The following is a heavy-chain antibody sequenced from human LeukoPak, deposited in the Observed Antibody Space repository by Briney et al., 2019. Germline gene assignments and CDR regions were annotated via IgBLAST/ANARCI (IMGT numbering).Heavy chain of an antibody. CDR3: ARGSSGYPWY. V-gene: IGHV4-61*01. CDR2: INHSGST. J-gene: IGHJ4*02. CDR1: GGSVSSDSYF. Sequence: SETLSLTCSVSGGSVSSDSYFWNWVRQPPGKGLEWIGEINHSGSTNYNPSLKSRVTISVDTSKNQFSLKLSSVTAADTAVYFRARGSSGYPWYWGQGTLVTVSS. D-gene: IGHD6-19*01.